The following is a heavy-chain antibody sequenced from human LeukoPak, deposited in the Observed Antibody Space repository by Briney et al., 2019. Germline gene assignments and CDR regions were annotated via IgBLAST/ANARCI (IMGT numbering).Heavy chain of an antibody. D-gene: IGHD2-2*02. CDR2: IYFSART. J-gene: IGHJ5*02. V-gene: IGHV4-39*05. CDR3: AKTFTDCSSTSCYIDHNWFDP. CDR1: GGAIRGSSYY. Sequence: SETPCLTCTVSGGAIRGSSYYCGSSSPPPGNGPGLIVSIYFSARTYYNPSLKSRVTISVDTSKNQFSLKLSSVTAADTAVYYCAKTFTDCSSTSCYIDHNWFDPWGQGTLVTVSS.